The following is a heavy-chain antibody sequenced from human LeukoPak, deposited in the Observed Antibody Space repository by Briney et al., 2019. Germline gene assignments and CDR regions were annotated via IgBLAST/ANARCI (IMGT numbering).Heavy chain of an antibody. CDR1: GGSFSGYY. CDR2: INHSGST. V-gene: IGHV4-34*01. CDR3: ARRRFSLVGAGYHPPSY. Sequence: SETLSLTCAVYGGSFSGYYWSWIRQPPGKGLEWIGEINHSGSTNYNPSLKSRVTISVDTSKNQFSLKLSSVTAADTAVYYCARRRFSLVGAGYHPPSYWGQGTLVTVSS. J-gene: IGHJ4*02. D-gene: IGHD3-9*01.